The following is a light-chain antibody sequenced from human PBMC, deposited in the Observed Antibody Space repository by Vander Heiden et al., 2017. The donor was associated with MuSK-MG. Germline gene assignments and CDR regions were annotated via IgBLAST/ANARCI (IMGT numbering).Light chain of an antibody. J-gene: IGLJ1*01. V-gene: IGLV1-44*01. CDR1: SSTIGSNT. Sequence: QSVLTQPPSASGTPGQRVTISCSGSSSTIGSNTVNWYHQLPGTPTNLLIYSNDQRHSGGPDRFSGSKSGTSASLAISRLQSEDEADDYCEAWDDSRNGNYVFGTGTKFTVL. CDR2: SND. CDR3: EAWDDSRNGNYV.